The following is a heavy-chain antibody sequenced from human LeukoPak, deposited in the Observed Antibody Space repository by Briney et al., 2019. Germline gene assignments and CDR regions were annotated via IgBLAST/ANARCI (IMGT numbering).Heavy chain of an antibody. Sequence: SVTVSCTASGGTFSSYAISWVRQAPGQGLEWMGGIIPIFGTANYAQKFQGRVTITADESTSTAYMELSSLRSEDTAVYYCARDGVDGSGSPYFDYWGQGTLVTVSS. D-gene: IGHD3-10*01. CDR3: ARDGVDGSGSPYFDY. CDR2: IIPIFGTA. CDR1: GGTFSSYA. J-gene: IGHJ4*02. V-gene: IGHV1-69*13.